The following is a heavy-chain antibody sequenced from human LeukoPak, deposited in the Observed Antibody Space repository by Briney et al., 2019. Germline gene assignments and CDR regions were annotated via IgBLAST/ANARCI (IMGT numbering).Heavy chain of an antibody. J-gene: IGHJ4*02. D-gene: IGHD6-13*01. CDR2: IIPLLGIA. V-gene: IGHV1-69*04. Sequence: SVKVSCKASGGTFSSYAISWVRQAPGQGLEWMGRIIPLLGIANYAQKFQDRVTITADKSTSTAYMELSSLRSEDTAVYYCARGYSSSRPDYFDYWGQGTLVTVSS. CDR3: ARGYSSSRPDYFDY. CDR1: GGTFSSYA.